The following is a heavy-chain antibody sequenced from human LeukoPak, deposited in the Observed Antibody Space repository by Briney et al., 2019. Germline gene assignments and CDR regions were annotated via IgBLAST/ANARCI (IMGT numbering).Heavy chain of an antibody. CDR2: IYYSGST. V-gene: IGHV4-34*01. J-gene: IGHJ4*02. D-gene: IGHD3-22*01. Sequence: SETLSLTCAVYGGSFSGYYWGWIRQPPGKGLEWIGSIYYSGSTYYNPSLKSRVTISVDTSKNQFSLKLSSVTAADTAVYYCARGHQALYYYDSSGYASYDYWGQGTLVTVSS. CDR3: ARGHQALYYYDSSGYASYDY. CDR1: GGSFSGYY.